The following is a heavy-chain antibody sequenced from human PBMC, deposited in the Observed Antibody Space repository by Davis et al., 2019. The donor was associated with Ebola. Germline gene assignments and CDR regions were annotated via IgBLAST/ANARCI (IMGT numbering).Heavy chain of an antibody. V-gene: IGHV4-4*07. J-gene: IGHJ4*02. D-gene: IGHD6-13*01. CDR3: ARDRSSSWYDYFDY. CDR1: GGSISSYY. Sequence: PSETLSLTCTVSGGSISSYYWSWIRQPAGKGLEWIGRIYTSGSTNYNPSLKSRVTMSVDTSKNQFSLKLSSVTAADTAVYYCARDRSSSWYDYFDYWGQGTLVTVSS. CDR2: IYTSGST.